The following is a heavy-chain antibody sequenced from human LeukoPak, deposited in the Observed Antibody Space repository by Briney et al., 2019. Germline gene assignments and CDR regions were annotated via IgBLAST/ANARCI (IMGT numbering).Heavy chain of an antibody. D-gene: IGHD3-10*01. V-gene: IGHV3-7*01. J-gene: IGHJ4*02. Sequence: PGGSLRLSCAASGFSITKWWMTWVRQTPGKGLEWVANIKHDGSEKYYVDSVNGRFTVSKDNAENSLYLQMTSLRAEDTAVYFSARGGYTSSYYWVFWGQGTLVTVSS. CDR1: GFSITKWW. CDR3: ARGGYTSSYYWVF. CDR2: IKHDGSEK.